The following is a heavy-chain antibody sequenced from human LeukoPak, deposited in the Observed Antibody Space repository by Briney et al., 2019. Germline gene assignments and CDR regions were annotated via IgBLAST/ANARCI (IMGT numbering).Heavy chain of an antibody. CDR2: ISYDGSNK. V-gene: IGHV3-30*19. D-gene: IGHD3-10*01. J-gene: IGHJ4*02. CDR1: GFTFSSYG. CDR3: ARTPSDGEFPFDY. Sequence: GGSLRLSCAASGFTFSSYGMHWVRQAPGKGLEWVAVISYDGSNKYYADSVKGRFTISRDNSKNTLYLQMNSLRAEDTAVYYCARTPSDGEFPFDYWGQGTLVTVSS.